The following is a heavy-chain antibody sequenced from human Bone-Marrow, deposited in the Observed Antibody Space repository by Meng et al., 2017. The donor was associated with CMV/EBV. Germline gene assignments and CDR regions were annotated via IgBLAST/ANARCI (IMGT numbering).Heavy chain of an antibody. Sequence: KVSCKGSGYSFTSYWIGWVRQMPGKGLEWMGIIYPGDSDTRYSPSFQGQVTISADKSISTAYLQWSSLKASDTAMYYCANRYSGYEDVWYFDYWGQGTLVTVAS. D-gene: IGHD5-12*01. CDR2: IYPGDSDT. CDR1: GYSFTSYW. V-gene: IGHV5-51*01. CDR3: ANRYSGYEDVWYFDY. J-gene: IGHJ4*02.